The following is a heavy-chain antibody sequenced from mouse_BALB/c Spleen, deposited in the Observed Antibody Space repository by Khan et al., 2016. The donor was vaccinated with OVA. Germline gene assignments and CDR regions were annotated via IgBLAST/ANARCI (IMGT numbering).Heavy chain of an antibody. CDR1: GYSITSNYA. CDR2: ISYSGST. CDR3: ARGNYYGYAMEY. V-gene: IGHV3-2*02. Sequence: EVQLVESGPGLVKPSQSLSLTCTVTGYSITSNYAWNWIRQFPGNKLEWMGYISYSGSTNYNPSLKSRISITRDTSKNQFFLQLNSVTTEDTATYYCARGNYYGYAMEYLGQGTSNTVSS. D-gene: IGHD1-1*01. J-gene: IGHJ4*01.